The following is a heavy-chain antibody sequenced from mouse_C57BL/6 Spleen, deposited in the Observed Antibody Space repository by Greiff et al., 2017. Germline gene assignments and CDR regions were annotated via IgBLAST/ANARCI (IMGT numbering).Heavy chain of an antibody. CDR2: INPNNGGT. V-gene: IGHV1-26*01. Sequence: EVQLQQSGPELVKPGASVKISCKASGYTFTDYYMNWVKQSHGKSLEWIGDINPNNGGTSYNQKFKGKATLTVDKSSSTAYMELRSLTSEDSAVYYCARGGTTEGFAYWGQGTLVTVSA. CDR1: GYTFTDYY. D-gene: IGHD1-1*01. J-gene: IGHJ3*01. CDR3: ARGGTTEGFAY.